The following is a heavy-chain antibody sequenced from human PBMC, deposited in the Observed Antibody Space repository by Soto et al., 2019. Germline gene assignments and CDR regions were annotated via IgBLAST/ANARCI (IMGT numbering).Heavy chain of an antibody. V-gene: IGHV1-69*13. CDR3: AGDGSVAGTFRWFDP. Sequence: GASVKVSCKASGGTFSSYAISWVRQAPGQGLEWMGGIIPIFGTANYAQKFQGRVTITAAESTSTAYMELSSLRSEETAVYYCAGDGSVAGTFRWFDPWGQGTLVTVS. CDR2: IIPIFGTA. D-gene: IGHD6-19*01. J-gene: IGHJ5*02. CDR1: GGTFSSYA.